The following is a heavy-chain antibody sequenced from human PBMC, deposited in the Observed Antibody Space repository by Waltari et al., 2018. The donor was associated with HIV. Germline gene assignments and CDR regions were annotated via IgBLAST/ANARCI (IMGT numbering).Heavy chain of an antibody. V-gene: IGHV4-61*02. CDR3: AGGMIFGVVTGSY. J-gene: IGHJ4*02. CDR1: GGSISSGSSS. CDR2: IYTSGST. D-gene: IGHD3-3*01. Sequence: QVQLQESGPGLVKPSQTLSLTCTVSGGSISSGSSSWRWIRQPAGKGLEWIGRIYTSGSTNYNPSLKSRVTISVDTSKNQFSLKLSSVTAADTAVYYCAGGMIFGVVTGSYWGQGTLVTVSS.